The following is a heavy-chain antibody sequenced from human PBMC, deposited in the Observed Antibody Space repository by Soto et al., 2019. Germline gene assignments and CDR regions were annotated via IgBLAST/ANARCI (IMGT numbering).Heavy chain of an antibody. D-gene: IGHD2-2*01. CDR2: ISWNSGSI. CDR3: AKDIRSYRDYYGMDV. J-gene: IGHJ6*02. Sequence: GVSLRLSCAASGFTFDDYAMHWVRQAPGKGLEWVSGISWNSGSIGYADSVKGRFTISRDNAKNSLYLQMNSLRAEDTALYYCAKDIRSYRDYYGMDVWCQGNTVTLSS. CDR1: GFTFDDYA. V-gene: IGHV3-9*01.